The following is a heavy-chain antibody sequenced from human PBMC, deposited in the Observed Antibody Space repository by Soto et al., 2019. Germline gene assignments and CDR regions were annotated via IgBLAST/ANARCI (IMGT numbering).Heavy chain of an antibody. J-gene: IGHJ4*02. CDR2: INAGNGNT. CDR3: AMPYYSVSGSYSY. V-gene: IGHV1-3*01. CDR1: GYTFTRHL. Sequence: QVQLVQSGAEVKKPGASVKVSCEASGYTFTRHLMHWVRQAPGQRLEWMGWINAGNGNTKYSQKFQGRVTITRDTSANTTYMERSSLRSGDTAVYYCAMPYYSVSGSYSYWGQGTLVTVSS. D-gene: IGHD3-10*01.